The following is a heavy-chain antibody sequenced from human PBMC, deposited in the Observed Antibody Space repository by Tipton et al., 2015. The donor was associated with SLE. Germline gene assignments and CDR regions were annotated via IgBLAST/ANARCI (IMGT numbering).Heavy chain of an antibody. CDR2: INPSGGST. CDR1: GYTFTSYY. V-gene: IGHV1-46*01. CDR3: AKAGTISKLELEYYMDV. Sequence: QVQLVQSGAEVKKPGASVKVSCKASGYTFTSYYMHWVRQAPGQGLEWMGIINPSGGSTSYAQKFQGRVTMTRDTSTSTVYMALSSLRSEDTAVYYCAKAGTISKLELEYYMDVWGKGTTVTVSS. D-gene: IGHD1-1*01. J-gene: IGHJ6*03.